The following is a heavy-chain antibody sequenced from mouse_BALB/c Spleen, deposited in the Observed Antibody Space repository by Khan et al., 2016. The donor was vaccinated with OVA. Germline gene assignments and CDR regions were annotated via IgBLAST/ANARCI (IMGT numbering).Heavy chain of an antibody. CDR1: GFTFTDYY. Sequence: QVQLQQSGPELVKPGASVKISCKASGFTFTDYYIHWVKQKPGQGLEWIGWIYPGSGNTKYNETFRDMATLTVDTSSSTAYMQLSSLTSEDTAVYFCAKGGYYDNSLFDYWGQGTTLTVSS. CDR2: IYPGSGNT. CDR3: AKGGYYDNSLFDY. J-gene: IGHJ2*01. D-gene: IGHD1-1*01. V-gene: IGHV1-84*02.